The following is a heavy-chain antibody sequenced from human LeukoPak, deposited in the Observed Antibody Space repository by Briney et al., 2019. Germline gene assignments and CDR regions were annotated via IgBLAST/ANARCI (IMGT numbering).Heavy chain of an antibody. D-gene: IGHD3-3*01. CDR1: GFTFSSYS. J-gene: IGHJ5*02. Sequence: GGSLRLSCAASGFTFSSYSMNWVRQAPGKGLEWVSSISSSSSYIYYADSVKGRFTISRDNAKNSLYLQMNSQRAEATAVYYCASPGVDFWSGYVPWGQGTLVTVSS. V-gene: IGHV3-21*01. CDR3: ASPGVDFWSGYVP. CDR2: ISSSSSYI.